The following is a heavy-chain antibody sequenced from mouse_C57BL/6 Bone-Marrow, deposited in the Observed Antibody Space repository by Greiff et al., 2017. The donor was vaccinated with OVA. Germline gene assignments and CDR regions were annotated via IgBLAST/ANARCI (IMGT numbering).Heavy chain of an antibody. CDR2: IYPGGGYT. CDR1: GYTFTNYW. CDR3: ARMYDYDVYAMDD. J-gene: IGHJ4*01. D-gene: IGHD2-4*01. Sequence: QVQLQQSGAELVRPGTSVKMSCKASGYTFTNYWIGWAKQRPGHGLEWIGDIYPGGGYTNYNEKFKGKATLTADKSSSTAYMQFSSLTSDDSAIYYCARMYDYDVYAMDDWGQGTSVTVSS. V-gene: IGHV1-63*01.